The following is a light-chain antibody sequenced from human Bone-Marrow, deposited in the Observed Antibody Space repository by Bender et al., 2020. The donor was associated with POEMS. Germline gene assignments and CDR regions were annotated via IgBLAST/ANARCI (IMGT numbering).Light chain of an antibody. CDR1: SSDVGGYNY. CDR2: DVS. V-gene: IGLV2-14*03. CDR3: YSYAGTYTWI. Sequence: QSALTQPASVSASPGQSITISCTGTSSDVGGYNYVSWYQQHPGKAPKLIIYDVSNRPSGVSNRFSGSKSANTASLTISGLQADDEADYYCYSYAGTYTWIFGGGTKLTVL. J-gene: IGLJ2*01.